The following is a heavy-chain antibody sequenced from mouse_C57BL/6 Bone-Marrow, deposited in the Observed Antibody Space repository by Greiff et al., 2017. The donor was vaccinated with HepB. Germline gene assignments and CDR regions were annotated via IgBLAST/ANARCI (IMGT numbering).Heavy chain of an antibody. Sequence: EVKLVESGGGLVKPGGSLKLSCAASGFTFSDSGMHWVRQAPEKGLEWVAYISSGSSTIYYADTVKGRFTISRDNAKNTLFLQMTSLRSEDTAMYYCARRDYYYGSDWYFDVWGTGTTVTGSS. J-gene: IGHJ1*03. V-gene: IGHV5-17*01. CDR3: ARRDYYYGSDWYFDV. CDR2: ISSGSSTI. D-gene: IGHD1-1*01. CDR1: GFTFSDSG.